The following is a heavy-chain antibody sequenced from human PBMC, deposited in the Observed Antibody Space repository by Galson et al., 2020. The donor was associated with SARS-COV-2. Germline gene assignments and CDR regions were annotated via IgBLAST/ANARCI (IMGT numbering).Heavy chain of an antibody. D-gene: IGHD3-3*01. CDR1: GGSLSSYY. CDR3: ARANFWSAPNDY. V-gene: IGHV4-59*01. Sequence: SETLSLTCSVSGGSLSSYYWSWIRPPPGKGLEWIGSFYYTGSTHYNPSLKSRVTISVDTSKNQFSLMLSSVTAADTAVYYCARANFWSAPNDYWGQGALVTVSS. CDR2: FYYTGST. J-gene: IGHJ4*02.